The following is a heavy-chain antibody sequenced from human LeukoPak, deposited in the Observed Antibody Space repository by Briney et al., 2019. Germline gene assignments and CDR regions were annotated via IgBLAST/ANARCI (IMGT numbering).Heavy chain of an antibody. CDR3: ARKRESSSSWYGGLAY. CDR1: GFTFSSYA. D-gene: IGHD6-13*01. J-gene: IGHJ4*02. Sequence: GGSLRLSCAASGFTFSSYAMSWVRQAPGKGLEWVSAISDSGGSTYYADSVKGRFTTSRDNSKNTVYLQMNSLRAEDTAVYYCARKRESSSSWYGGLAYWGQGTLVTVSS. CDR2: ISDSGGST. V-gene: IGHV3-23*01.